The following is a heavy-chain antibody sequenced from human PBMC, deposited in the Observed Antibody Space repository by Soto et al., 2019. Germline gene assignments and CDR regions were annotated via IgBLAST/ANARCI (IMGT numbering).Heavy chain of an antibody. V-gene: IGHV3-74*01. CDR2: INSDGSST. J-gene: IGHJ4*02. Sequence: GGSLRLSCAASGFTFSSYWMHWVRQAPGKGLVWVSRINSDGSSTSYADSVKGRFTISRDNAKNTLYLQMNSLRAEDTAVYYCAGAWAGATDIGYWGQGTLVTVSS. D-gene: IGHD6-19*01. CDR3: AGAWAGATDIGY. CDR1: GFTFSSYW.